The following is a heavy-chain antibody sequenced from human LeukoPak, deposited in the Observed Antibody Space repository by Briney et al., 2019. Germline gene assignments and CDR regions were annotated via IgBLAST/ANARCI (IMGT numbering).Heavy chain of an antibody. CDR2: IWYDGTNK. D-gene: IGHD1-26*01. CDR3: ARVVGPTMYYYYGMDV. J-gene: IGHJ6*02. Sequence: PGGSLRLSCAAFGFTFSSYGMHWVRQAPGKGLEWVAVIWYDGTNKYYADSVKGRFTISRDNSKNTLYLQMNSLRAEDTVVYYCARVVGPTMYYYYGMDVWGQGTTVTVSS. CDR1: GFTFSSYG. V-gene: IGHV3-33*01.